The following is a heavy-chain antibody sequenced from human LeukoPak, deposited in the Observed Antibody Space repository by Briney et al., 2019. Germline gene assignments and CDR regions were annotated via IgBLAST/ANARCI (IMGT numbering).Heavy chain of an antibody. CDR3: ARDGIQLWLPYYYYMDV. V-gene: IGHV4-4*07. CDR2: IYSSGST. D-gene: IGHD5-18*01. J-gene: IGHJ6*03. Sequence: SETLSLTCTVSGGSISSYYWSWIRQPAGKGLEWIGRIYSSGSTNYNPSLKSRVTMSVDTSKNQFSLKLSSGTAADTAVYYCARDGIQLWLPYYYYMDVWGKGTTVTVSS. CDR1: GGSISSYY.